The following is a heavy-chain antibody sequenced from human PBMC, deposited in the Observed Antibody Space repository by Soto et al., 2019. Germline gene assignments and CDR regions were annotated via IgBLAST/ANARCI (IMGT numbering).Heavy chain of an antibody. CDR2: IYYRGSP. CDR1: GASISSGDSY. V-gene: IGHV4-30-4*01. Sequence: SETLSLTCTVSGASISSGDSYWSWIRQSPGTGLEWIGYIYYRGSPYYNPSLEGRVTISVDTSKNQFSLKLSSVTAADTAVYYCANPGGEVVVAATPDYYYYGMDVWGQGTTVTVSS. D-gene: IGHD2-15*01. CDR3: ANPGGEVVVAATPDYYYYGMDV. J-gene: IGHJ6*02.